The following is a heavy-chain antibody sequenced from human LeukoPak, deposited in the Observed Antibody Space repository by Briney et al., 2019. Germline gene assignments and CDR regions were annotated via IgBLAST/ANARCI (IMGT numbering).Heavy chain of an antibody. D-gene: IGHD4-17*01. CDR1: GGSISSYY. V-gene: IGHV4-4*07. CDR2: IYTSGST. J-gene: IGHJ4*02. CDR3: ARVLPKGGHYGDYGFDY. Sequence: SETLSLTCTVSGGSISSYYWSWIRQPAGKGLEWIGRIYTSGSTNYNPSLKSRVTMSVDTSKNQFSLKLSSVTAADTAVYYCARVLPKGGHYGDYGFDYWGQGTLVTVSS.